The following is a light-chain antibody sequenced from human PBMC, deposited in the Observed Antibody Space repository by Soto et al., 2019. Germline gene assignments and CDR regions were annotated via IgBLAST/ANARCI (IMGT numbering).Light chain of an antibody. Sequence: DIQMTQSPSSLSASVGDRVTISCRASQGVHTYLNWYQQHPGKAPKLLIYSASTLQSGVSSRFSGSGCGTHFTLTISSLQPEDFATYYCQQSYTTPRTFGQGTKVEV. CDR2: SAS. CDR3: QQSYTTPRT. J-gene: IGKJ1*01. CDR1: QGVHTY. V-gene: IGKV1-39*01.